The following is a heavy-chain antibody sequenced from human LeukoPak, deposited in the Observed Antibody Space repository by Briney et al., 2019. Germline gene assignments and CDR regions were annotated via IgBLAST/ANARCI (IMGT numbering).Heavy chain of an antibody. V-gene: IGHV5-51*01. D-gene: IGHD2-2*01. Sequence: GESPKISCKGSGYSFTSYWIGWVRQMPGKGLEWMGIIYPGDSDTRYSPSFQGQVTISADKSISTACLQWSSLKASDTAMYYCARQGVVPAARGDNWFDPWGQGTLVTVSS. J-gene: IGHJ5*02. CDR1: GYSFTSYW. CDR3: ARQGVVPAARGDNWFDP. CDR2: IYPGDSDT.